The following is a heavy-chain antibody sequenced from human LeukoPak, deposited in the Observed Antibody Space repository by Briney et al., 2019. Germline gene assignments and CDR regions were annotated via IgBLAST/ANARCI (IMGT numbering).Heavy chain of an antibody. D-gene: IGHD3-10*01. Sequence: PGGSLRLFCVASGFTYSSYAMNWVRQAPGKGLEWLSYISSRCSTLYYTDSVKGRFTISRDNAKNSLYLQMDSVRAEDTAVYSCARVAGFSYYFDSWGQGTLVTVSS. J-gene: IGHJ4*02. CDR3: ARVAGFSYYFDS. CDR1: GFTYSSYA. V-gene: IGHV3-48*01. CDR2: ISSRCSTL.